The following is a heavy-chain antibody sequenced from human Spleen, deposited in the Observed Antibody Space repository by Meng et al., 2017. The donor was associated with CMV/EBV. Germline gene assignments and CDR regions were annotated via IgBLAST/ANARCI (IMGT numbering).Heavy chain of an antibody. D-gene: IGHD3-16*01. CDR1: GYTFTGYY. Sequence: GQMVQAGAEVKKPGASVKVSCKASGYTFTGYYMHWVRQAPGQGLEWMGWINPIFGTANYAQKFQGRVTITADESTSTAYMELSSLRSEDTAVYYCARGGDADWFDPWGQGTLVTVSS. CDR2: INPIFGTA. V-gene: IGHV1-69*01. J-gene: IGHJ5*02. CDR3: ARGGDADWFDP.